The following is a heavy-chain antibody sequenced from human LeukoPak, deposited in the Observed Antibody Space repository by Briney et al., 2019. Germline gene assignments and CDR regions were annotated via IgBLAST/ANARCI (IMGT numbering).Heavy chain of an antibody. V-gene: IGHV4-34*01. D-gene: IGHD6-6*01. CDR2: INHSGST. CDR3: ARPLSKYSSSSFDY. CDR1: GESFSGYY. J-gene: IGHJ4*02. Sequence: SETLSLTCAVYGESFSGYYWSWIRQSPGKGLEWIGEINHSGSTNYNPSLKSRVTILVDTSKNQFSLKMTSVNAADTAVYYCARPLSKYSSSSFDYWGQGTLVTAS.